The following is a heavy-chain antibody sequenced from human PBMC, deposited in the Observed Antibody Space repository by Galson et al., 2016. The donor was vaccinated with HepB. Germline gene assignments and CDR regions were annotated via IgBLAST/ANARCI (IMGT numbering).Heavy chain of an antibody. J-gene: IGHJ4*02. Sequence: TLSLTCTVSGYSISSGGSYWSWIRQEPGKGLEWIGHTYFSGSTSYSPSLKSRATISLDTSKNQFSLRLASVTAADTAVYYCAKWSGYSSPYFDYWGQGTLVIVSS. CDR1: GYSISSGGSY. CDR3: AKWSGYSSPYFDY. CDR2: TYFSGST. D-gene: IGHD5-18*01. V-gene: IGHV4-31*03.